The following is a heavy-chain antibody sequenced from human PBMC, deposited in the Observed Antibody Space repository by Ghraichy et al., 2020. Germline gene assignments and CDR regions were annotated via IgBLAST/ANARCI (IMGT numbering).Heavy chain of an antibody. V-gene: IGHV3-30-3*01. CDR1: GFTFSSYA. D-gene: IGHD3-22*01. CDR3: ASPITMIVGENWFDP. J-gene: IGHJ5*02. CDR2: ISYDGSNK. Sequence: GSLRLSCAASGFTFSSYAMHWVRQAPGKGLEWVAVISYDGSNKYYADSVKGRFTISRDNSKNTLYLQMNSLRAEDTAVYYCASPITMIVGENWFDPWGQGTLVTVSS.